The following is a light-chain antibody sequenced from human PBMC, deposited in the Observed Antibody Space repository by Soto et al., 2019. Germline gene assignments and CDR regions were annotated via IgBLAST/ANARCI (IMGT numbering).Light chain of an antibody. CDR3: QQVNVYPST. Sequence: IQLTQSPSSLSASVGDRVTITCRASQGISSYLGWYQQKPGKAPNLLIYDASTLHSGVPSRFSGGGSGTDFTLIISSLQPEDFATYYCQQVNVYPSTFGGGTKVDIK. CDR2: DAS. CDR1: QGISSY. J-gene: IGKJ4*01. V-gene: IGKV1-9*01.